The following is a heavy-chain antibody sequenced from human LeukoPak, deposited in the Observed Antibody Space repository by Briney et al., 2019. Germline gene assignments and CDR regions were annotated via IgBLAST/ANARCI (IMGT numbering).Heavy chain of an antibody. V-gene: IGHV3-30*02. CDR2: IKYDGSDK. CDR1: GFTFSRFY. CDR3: AKESGESEATGFDL. D-gene: IGHD1-26*01. J-gene: IGHJ3*01. Sequence: PGGSLRLXCAASGFTFSRFYMQWVRQAPGKGLESVAFIKYDGSDKFYEDSVKARFSISRDNSANTLYLQISSLRPEDTAVYYCAKESGESEATGFDLWGQGTMVTVSS.